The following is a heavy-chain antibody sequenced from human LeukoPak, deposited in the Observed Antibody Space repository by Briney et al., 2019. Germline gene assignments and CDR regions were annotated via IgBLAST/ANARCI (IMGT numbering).Heavy chain of an antibody. CDR1: GFTFSSYE. V-gene: IGHV3-48*03. J-gene: IGHJ3*02. CDR2: ISSSGSTI. Sequence: GGSLRLSCAASGFTFSSYEMNWVRQAPGKGLEWVSYISSSGSTIYYADSVKGRFTISRDNAKNSLYLQMNSLRAEDTAVYYCARAVGVTAIHNAFDIWGQGTMVTVSS. D-gene: IGHD2-21*02. CDR3: ARAVGVTAIHNAFDI.